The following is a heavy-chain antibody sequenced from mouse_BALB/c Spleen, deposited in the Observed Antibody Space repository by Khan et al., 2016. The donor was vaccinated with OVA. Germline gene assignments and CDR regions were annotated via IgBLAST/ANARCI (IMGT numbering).Heavy chain of an antibody. CDR2: ISTYTGEP. CDR3: TRPPHFSYVLVY. CDR1: GYTFTNYG. Sequence: QIQLVQSGPELKKPGETVKISCKASGYTFTNYGMNWVKQAPGKALKWMGWISTYTGEPTYADDFKGRFAFSLETSASTAYLQINNLKNEDTATYFCTRPPHFSYVLVYWGQGTSVTFSS. V-gene: IGHV9-3-1*01. J-gene: IGHJ4*01.